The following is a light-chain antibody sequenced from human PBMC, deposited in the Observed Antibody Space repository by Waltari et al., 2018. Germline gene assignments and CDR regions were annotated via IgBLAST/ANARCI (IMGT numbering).Light chain of an antibody. Sequence: QSALTQPRSVSGSPGQSVPISCTGTSSYVGGYNYVSWYQQHPGKAPKLMIYDVSKRPSGVPDRFSGSKSGNTASLTISGLQAEDEADYYCCSYAGSYNVVFGGGTKLTVL. CDR3: CSYAGSYNVV. CDR2: DVS. CDR1: SSYVGGYNY. J-gene: IGLJ2*01. V-gene: IGLV2-11*01.